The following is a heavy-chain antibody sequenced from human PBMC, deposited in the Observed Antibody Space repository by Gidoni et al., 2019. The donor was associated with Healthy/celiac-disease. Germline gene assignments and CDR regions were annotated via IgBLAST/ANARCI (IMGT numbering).Heavy chain of an antibody. D-gene: IGHD6-13*01. CDR3: ARVGQQLELLDFQGWFDP. V-gene: IGHV4-39*01. CDR1: GVSIINRHYY. Sequence: LQLPESGPGLVKPSETLSLTCTVSGVSIINRHYYWGWIRQPPGKGLECIGSIYYSGSTYYNPSLKSRVTISVDTSKNQFALKLSSVTAADTAVYYCARVGQQLELLDFQGWFDPWGQGTLVTVSS. CDR2: IYYSGST. J-gene: IGHJ5*02.